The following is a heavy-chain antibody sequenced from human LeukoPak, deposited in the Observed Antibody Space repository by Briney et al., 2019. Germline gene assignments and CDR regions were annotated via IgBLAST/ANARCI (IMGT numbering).Heavy chain of an antibody. CDR1: GYTFTGYY. D-gene: IGHD3-3*01. CDR2: INPNSGGT. Sequence: GASVKVSCKASGYTFTGYYMHWVRQAPGQGLEWMGRINPNSGGTNYAQKFQGRVTMTRDTSISTAYMELSRLRSDDTAVYYCASLYYDFPDAFDIWDQGTMVTVSS. J-gene: IGHJ3*02. V-gene: IGHV1-2*06. CDR3: ASLYYDFPDAFDI.